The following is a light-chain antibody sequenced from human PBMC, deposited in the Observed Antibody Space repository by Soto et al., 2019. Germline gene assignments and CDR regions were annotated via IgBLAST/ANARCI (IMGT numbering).Light chain of an antibody. CDR2: GAS. CDR1: QSVSSN. V-gene: IGKV3-20*01. Sequence: EMVWTQSPATLALSPGERATLSCRASQSVSSNLAWYQQTPGQAPRLLIYGASTRATGIPDRFSGSGSGTDFTLTISRLEPEDSAVYYCQQYGSSPTWPFGQGTKV. CDR3: QQYGSSPTWP. J-gene: IGKJ1*01.